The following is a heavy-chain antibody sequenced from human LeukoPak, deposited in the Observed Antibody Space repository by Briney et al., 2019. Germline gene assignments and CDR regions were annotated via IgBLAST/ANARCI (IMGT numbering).Heavy chain of an antibody. V-gene: IGHV1-18*01. J-gene: IGHJ1*01. Sequence: ASVKVSCKASGYTFTSYGISWVRQAPGQGLEWMGWISAYNGNTNYAQKLQGRVTMTTDTSTSTAYMELSRLRSDDTAVYYCARGVTYGDYVFVYFQHWGQGTLVTVSS. D-gene: IGHD4-17*01. CDR2: ISAYNGNT. CDR1: GYTFTSYG. CDR3: ARGVTYGDYVFVYFQH.